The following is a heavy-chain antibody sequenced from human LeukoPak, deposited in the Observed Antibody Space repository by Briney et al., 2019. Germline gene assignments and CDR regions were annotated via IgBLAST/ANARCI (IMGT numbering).Heavy chain of an antibody. J-gene: IGHJ4*02. Sequence: SETLSLTCTVSGGSISSYYWSWIRQPPGKGLEWIGEINHSGSTNYNPSLKSRVTISVDTSKNQFSLKLSSVTAADTAVYYCARSAQMMTTVTTSGGIFDYWGQGTLVTVSS. CDR3: ARSAQMMTTVTTSGGIFDY. CDR1: GGSISSYY. D-gene: IGHD4-17*01. CDR2: INHSGST. V-gene: IGHV4-34*01.